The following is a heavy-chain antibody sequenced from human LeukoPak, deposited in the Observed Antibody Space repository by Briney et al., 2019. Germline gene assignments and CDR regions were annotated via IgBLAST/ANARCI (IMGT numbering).Heavy chain of an antibody. D-gene: IGHD1-26*01. V-gene: IGHV3-23*01. CDR3: ARDLRVGATAFDP. CDR2: ISGSGDRT. Sequence: GGSLRLSCAASGFTFSTYGMSWVRQAPGKGLEWVSGISGSGDRTYYADSVKGRFTISRDNAKNSLYLQMNSLRAEDTAVYYCARDLRVGATAFDPWGQGTLVTVSS. CDR1: GFTFSTYG. J-gene: IGHJ5*02.